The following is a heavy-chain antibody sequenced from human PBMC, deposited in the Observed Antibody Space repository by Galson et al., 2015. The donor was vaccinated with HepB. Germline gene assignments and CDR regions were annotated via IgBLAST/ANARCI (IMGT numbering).Heavy chain of an antibody. CDR1: GGTFNNYA. CDR2: VMPIFDAA. Sequence: SVKVSCKAVGGTFNNYAFNWVRQAPGQGLEWMGGVMPIFDAANYAQKFQGRVTITADESTGTSDMELSSMTSEDTAVYYCARGLRFDHYYFYMDVWGRGTTVIVS. V-gene: IGHV1-69*13. D-gene: IGHD3-3*01. J-gene: IGHJ6*03. CDR3: ARGLRFDHYYFYMDV.